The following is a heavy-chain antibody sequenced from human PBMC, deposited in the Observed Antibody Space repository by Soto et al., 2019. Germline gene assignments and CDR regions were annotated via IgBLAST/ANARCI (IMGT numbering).Heavy chain of an antibody. CDR1: GGTFSSYA. CDR3: ARHPRQNYYYGMDV. CDR2: IIPIFGTA. V-gene: IGHV1-69*05. J-gene: IGHJ6*02. Sequence: QVKLVQSGAEVKKPGSSVKVSCKASGGTFSSYAISWVLQAPGQGLEWMGGIIPIFGTANYAQKFQGRVTITTDESTSTDYMELSSLRSEDTAVYYCARHPRQNYYYGMDVWGQGTTVTVSS.